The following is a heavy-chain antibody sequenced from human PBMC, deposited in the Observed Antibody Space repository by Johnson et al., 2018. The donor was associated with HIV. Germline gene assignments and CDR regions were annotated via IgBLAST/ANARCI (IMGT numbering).Heavy chain of an antibody. CDR1: GFTFRSYG. Sequence: VQLVESGGGVVQPGRSLRLSCTASGFTFRSYGMYWVRQAPGKGLEWVALIWYDGSNKYYPDSVKGRFTISRDNARNTMFVQMKSLRAEDTAVYYCARSGPNWAFDFWGQGTMVTVSS. CDR2: IWYDGSNK. D-gene: IGHD1-1*01. V-gene: IGHV3-33*01. CDR3: ARSGPNWAFDF. J-gene: IGHJ3*01.